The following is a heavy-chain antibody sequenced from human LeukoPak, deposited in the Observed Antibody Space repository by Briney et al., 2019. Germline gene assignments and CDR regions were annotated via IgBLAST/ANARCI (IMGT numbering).Heavy chain of an antibody. CDR3: ARLSLKVLEWSPTKGKETHYFDY. V-gene: IGHV4-4*02. Sequence: SGTLSLTCAVSGGSISSSNWWSWVRQPPGKGLEWIGEIYHSGNTNYNPSLKSRVTIFEDKSKNQFSLKLSSVTAADTAVYYCARLSLKVLEWSPTKGKETHYFDYWGQGTLVTVSS. CDR1: GGSISSSNW. J-gene: IGHJ4*02. CDR2: IYHSGNT. D-gene: IGHD3-3*01.